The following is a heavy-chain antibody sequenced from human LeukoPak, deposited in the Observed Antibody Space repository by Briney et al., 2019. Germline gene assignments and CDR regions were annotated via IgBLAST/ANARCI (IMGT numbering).Heavy chain of an antibody. Sequence: RASVKVSCKASGYTFTSYYMHWVRQAPGQGLEWMVWINPSSGGPNYAQKFQGRVTMTRDTSISTAYMELSRLRSDDADVYYCATLRAGAGSYYRHPDYWGQGTLVTVPS. J-gene: IGHJ4*02. CDR1: GYTFTSYY. CDR3: ATLRAGAGSYYRHPDY. V-gene: IGHV1-2*02. CDR2: INPSSGGP. D-gene: IGHD3-10*01.